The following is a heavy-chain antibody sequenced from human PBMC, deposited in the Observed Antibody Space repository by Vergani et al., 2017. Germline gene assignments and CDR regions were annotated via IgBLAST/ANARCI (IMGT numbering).Heavy chain of an antibody. D-gene: IGHD6-19*01. CDR1: GGSISSYY. CDR3: ARGGVAVAATKGGTGYFDY. J-gene: IGHJ4*02. CDR2: IYHSGST. V-gene: IGHV4-59*01. Sequence: QVQLQESGPGLVKPSQTLSLTCTVSGGSISSYYWSWIRQPPGKGLEWIGYIYHSGSTNYNPSLKSRVTISVDTSKNQFSLKLSSVTAADTAVYYCARGGVAVAATKGGTGYFDYWGQGTLVTVSS.